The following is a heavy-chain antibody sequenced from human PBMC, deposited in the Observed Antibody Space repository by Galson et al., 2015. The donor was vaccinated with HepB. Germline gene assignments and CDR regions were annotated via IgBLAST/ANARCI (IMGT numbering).Heavy chain of an antibody. CDR2: IYYSGST. J-gene: IGHJ3*02. D-gene: IGHD3-10*01. CDR1: GGSVSSGSYY. V-gene: IGHV4-61*01. Sequence: SETLSLTCTVSGGSVSSGSYYWSWIRQPPGKGLEWIGYIYYSGSTNYNPSLKSRVTISVDTSKNQFSLKLSSVTAADTAVYYCARGGGDYYGSGDAFDIWGQGTMVTVSS. CDR3: ARGGGDYYGSGDAFDI.